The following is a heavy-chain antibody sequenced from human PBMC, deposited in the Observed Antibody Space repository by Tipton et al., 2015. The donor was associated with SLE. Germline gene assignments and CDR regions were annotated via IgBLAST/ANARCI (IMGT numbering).Heavy chain of an antibody. CDR1: GGSFSGYY. V-gene: IGHV4-34*01. CDR2: INHSGST. J-gene: IGHJ4*02. Sequence: TLSLTCAVYGGSFSGYYWSWIRQPPGKGPEWIGEINHSGSTNYNPSLKSRVTISVDTSKNQFSLKLSSVTAADTAVYYCAREEGYGQGYWGQGTLVTVSS. CDR3: AREEGYGQGY. D-gene: IGHD5-18*01.